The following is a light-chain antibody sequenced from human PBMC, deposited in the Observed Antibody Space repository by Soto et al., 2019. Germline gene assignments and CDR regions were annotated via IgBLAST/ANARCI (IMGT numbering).Light chain of an antibody. CDR2: EVS. J-gene: IGLJ1*01. CDR1: SSDVGGYNY. Sequence: QSVLAQPASVSGSPGQSITTSCTGTSSDVGGYNYVSWHQQHPGKAPKLMIYEVSNRPSGVSNRFSGSKSGNTASLTISGLQAEDEADYYCSSYTSSSPYVFGTGTKVTVL. V-gene: IGLV2-14*01. CDR3: SSYTSSSPYV.